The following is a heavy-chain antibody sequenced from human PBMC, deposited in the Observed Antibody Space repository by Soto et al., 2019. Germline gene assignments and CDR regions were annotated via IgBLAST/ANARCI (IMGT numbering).Heavy chain of an antibody. V-gene: IGHV1-2*04. Sequence: QVQLVQSGAEVKKPGASVKVSCKASGYTFTGYYMHWVRQAPGQGLEWMGWINPNSGGTNYAQKFQGWVTMTRDTSISTAYMELSRLRSDDTAVYYCARGLLGSDSSAAPNYWGQGTLVTVSS. D-gene: IGHD3-22*01. CDR1: GYTFTGYY. CDR2: INPNSGGT. CDR3: ARGLLGSDSSAAPNY. J-gene: IGHJ4*02.